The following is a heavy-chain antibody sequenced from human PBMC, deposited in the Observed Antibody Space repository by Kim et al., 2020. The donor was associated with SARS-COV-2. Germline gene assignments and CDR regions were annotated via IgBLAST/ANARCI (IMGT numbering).Heavy chain of an antibody. D-gene: IGHD3-10*01. Sequence: YSQEFQGRVTIARDTSATTAYIELSSLRSEETAVYYCARRDASGSYYLEYWGQGTLVTVSS. J-gene: IGHJ4*02. V-gene: IGHV1-3*01. CDR3: ARRDASGSYYLEY.